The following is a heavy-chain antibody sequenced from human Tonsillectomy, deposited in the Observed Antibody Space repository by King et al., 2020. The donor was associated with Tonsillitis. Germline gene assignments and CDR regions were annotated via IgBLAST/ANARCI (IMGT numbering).Heavy chain of an antibody. CDR3: ARDQSRIGVAVAGIGAY. V-gene: IGHV1-18*01. CDR2: ISGHNGSA. J-gene: IGHJ4*02. CDR1: GYTFTSYG. Sequence: VQLVESGAEVKKPGASVKVSCKASGYTFTSYGISWVRQAPGQGLEWMGWISGHNGSANYTQKLQGRVTMTTDTSTNTAYMELRSLRSDDAAVYYCARDQSRIGVAVAGIGAYWGQGNLVTVSS. D-gene: IGHD6-19*01.